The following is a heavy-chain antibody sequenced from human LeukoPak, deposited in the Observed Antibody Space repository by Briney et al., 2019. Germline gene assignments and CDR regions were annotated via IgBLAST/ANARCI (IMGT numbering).Heavy chain of an antibody. CDR1: GYTFTSYY. Sequence: ASVKVSCKASGYTFTSYYMHWVRQAPGQGLEWMGIIDPSGGSTSYAQKFQGGVTMTRDMSTSTVYMELSSLRSEDTAVYYCARVGVVEARTLGYWGQGTLVTVSS. D-gene: IGHD3-22*01. CDR3: ARVGVVEARTLGY. CDR2: IDPSGGST. J-gene: IGHJ4*02. V-gene: IGHV1-46*01.